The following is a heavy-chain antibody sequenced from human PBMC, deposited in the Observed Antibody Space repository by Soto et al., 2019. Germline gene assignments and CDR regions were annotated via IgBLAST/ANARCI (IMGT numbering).Heavy chain of an antibody. J-gene: IGHJ4*02. V-gene: IGHV3-48*01. Sequence: GGSLRLSCAASGFTFSSYSMNWVRQAPGKGLEWVSYISSSSSTIYYADSVKGRFTISRDNAKNSLYLQMNSLRAEDTAVYYCARDLGFGSGSPKVDYWGQGTLVTVSS. D-gene: IGHD3-10*01. CDR1: GFTFSSYS. CDR3: ARDLGFGSGSPKVDY. CDR2: ISSSSSTI.